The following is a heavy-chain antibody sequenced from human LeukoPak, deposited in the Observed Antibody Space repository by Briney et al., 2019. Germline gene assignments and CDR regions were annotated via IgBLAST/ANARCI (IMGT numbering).Heavy chain of an antibody. CDR3: ARDSRRYCSAPHCYTDGTLDI. CDR2: ISGSGGST. V-gene: IGHV3-23*01. Sequence: GGSLRLSCAASGFTFSSYAMSWVRQAPGKGLEWVSAISGSGGSTYYADSVKGRFTISRDNSKNTLYLQMNSLRAEDTAVYYCARDSRRYCSAPHCYTDGTLDIWGQGTMVTVSS. D-gene: IGHD2-15*01. CDR1: GFTFSSYA. J-gene: IGHJ3*02.